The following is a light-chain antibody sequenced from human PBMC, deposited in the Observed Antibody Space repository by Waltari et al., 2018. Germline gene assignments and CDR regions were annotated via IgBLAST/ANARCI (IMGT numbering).Light chain of an antibody. CDR3: QQYISWPRT. J-gene: IGKJ2*01. CDR2: GAS. CDR1: QSVYSD. Sequence: ETVMTQSPATLSVSPGERATLSRGASQSVYSDLAWYQQKPGQAPRLLIFGASTRATGIPARFSGSGSGTEFTLTISSLQSEDSAVYYCQQYISWPRTFGQGTKLEI. V-gene: IGKV3-15*01.